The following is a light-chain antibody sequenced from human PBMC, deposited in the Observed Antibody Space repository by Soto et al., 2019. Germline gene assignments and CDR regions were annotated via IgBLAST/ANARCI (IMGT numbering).Light chain of an antibody. V-gene: IGLV2-14*01. CDR3: SSYTTTNTLYV. CDR1: NSDVGGYNY. Sequence: QSALTQPASVSGSPGQSITIPCTGTNSDVGGYNYVSWYQHHPGKAPKLMIYEVFNRPSGVSSRFSGSKSGSTASLTISGLQAEDEADYYCSSYTTTNTLYVFXTGTKGTV. CDR2: EVF. J-gene: IGLJ1*01.